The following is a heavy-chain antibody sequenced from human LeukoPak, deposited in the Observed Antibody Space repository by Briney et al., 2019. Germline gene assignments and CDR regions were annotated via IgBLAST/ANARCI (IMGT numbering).Heavy chain of an antibody. CDR3: AKDLHY. J-gene: IGHJ4*02. CDR1: GFTFSSYG. V-gene: IGHV3-30*18. Sequence: GRSLRLSCAASGFTFSSYGMHWVRQAPGKGLEWVAVISYDGSNKYYADSVKGRFTISRDNSKSTLYLQMNSLRAEDTAVYYCAKDLHYWGQGTLVTVSS. CDR2: ISYDGSNK.